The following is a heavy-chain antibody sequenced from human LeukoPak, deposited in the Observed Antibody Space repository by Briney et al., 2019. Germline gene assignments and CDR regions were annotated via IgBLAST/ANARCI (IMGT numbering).Heavy chain of an antibody. CDR3: ARIQRYYGSGSYFIYYYYYYMDV. V-gene: IGHV4-34*01. Sequence: SETLSLTCAVYGGSFSGYYWSWIRQPPGKGLEWIGEINHSGSTNYNPSLKSRVTISVDTSKNQFSLKLSSVTAADTAVYYCARIQRYYGSGSYFIYYYYYYMDVWGKGTTVTISS. CDR2: INHSGST. CDR1: GGSFSGYY. D-gene: IGHD3-10*01. J-gene: IGHJ6*03.